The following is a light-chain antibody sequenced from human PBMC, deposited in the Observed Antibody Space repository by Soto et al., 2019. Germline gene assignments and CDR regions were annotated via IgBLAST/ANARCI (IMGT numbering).Light chain of an antibody. V-gene: IGLV2-14*01. CDR1: SSDVGGYNY. CDR3: SSYTSISTL. J-gene: IGLJ1*01. CDR2: AVT. Sequence: QSALTQPASVSGSPGQSITISCTGTSSDVGGYNYVSWYQQHPGKAPKLMIYAVTDRPSGVSSRFSGSKSGNTASLTISGLQAEDEADYYCSSYTSISTLFGTGTKLTVL.